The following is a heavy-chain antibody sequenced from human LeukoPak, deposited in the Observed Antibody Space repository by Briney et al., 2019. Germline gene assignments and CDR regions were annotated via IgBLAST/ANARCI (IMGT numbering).Heavy chain of an antibody. Sequence: ASVKVSCKASGYTFTSYYMHWVRQAPGQGLEWMGIINPSGGSTSYAQKFQGRVTMTRDTSTSTVYMELSSLRSEDTAVYYCARDYREVLYYDILTGYYKGGFDYWGQGTLVTVSS. CDR1: GYTFTSYY. CDR2: INPSGGST. D-gene: IGHD3-9*01. CDR3: ARDYREVLYYDILTGYYKGGFDY. V-gene: IGHV1-46*01. J-gene: IGHJ4*02.